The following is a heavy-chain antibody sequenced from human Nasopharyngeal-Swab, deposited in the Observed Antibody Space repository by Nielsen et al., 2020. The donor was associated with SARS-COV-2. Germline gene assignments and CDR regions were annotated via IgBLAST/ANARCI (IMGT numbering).Heavy chain of an antibody. V-gene: IGHV3-73*01. CDR2: IGDKDHNYAT. J-gene: IGHJ4*02. CDR3: TTDFYFDY. Sequence: GESLKISCAASGFIFSASAMHWVRQASGKRLEWVGRIGDKDHNYATTYGASVKGRFTISRDDSKNTVFLHMDSLRTEDTALYYCTTDFYFDYWGQGTLVTVSS. CDR1: GFIFSASA.